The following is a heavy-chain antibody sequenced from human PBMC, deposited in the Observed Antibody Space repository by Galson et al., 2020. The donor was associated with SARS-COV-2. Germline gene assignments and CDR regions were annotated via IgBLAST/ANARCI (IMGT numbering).Heavy chain of an antibody. CDR3: ATENYYDSSGYYSGYYYYYGMDV. V-gene: IGHV3-66*01. D-gene: IGHD3-22*01. CDR2: IYSGGST. Sequence: GESLKISCAASGFTVSSNYMSWVRQAPGKGLEWVSVIYSGGSTYYADSVKGRFTISRDNSKNTLYLQMNSLRAEDTAVYYCATENYYDSSGYYSGYYYYYGMDVWGQGTTVTVSS. CDR1: GFTVSSNY. J-gene: IGHJ6*02.